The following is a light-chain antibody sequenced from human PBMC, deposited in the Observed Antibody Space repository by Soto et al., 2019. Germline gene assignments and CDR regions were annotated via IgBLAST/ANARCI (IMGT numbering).Light chain of an antibody. J-gene: IGKJ5*01. CDR1: QSVFGTY. CDR3: QQRSNWPSIT. V-gene: IGKV3D-20*02. Sequence: EVVLTQSPATLSLSPGERATLSCRASQSVFGTYLAWYQQKPGQTPRLLIYGASSRATGIPARFSGSGSGTDFTLTISSLEPEDFAVYYCQQRSNWPSITFGQGTRLEIK. CDR2: GAS.